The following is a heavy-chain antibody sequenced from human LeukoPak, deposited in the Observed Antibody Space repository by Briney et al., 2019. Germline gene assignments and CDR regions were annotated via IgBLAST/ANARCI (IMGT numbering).Heavy chain of an antibody. Sequence: ASVKVSCKASGGTFSSYAISWVRQAPGQGLEWMGWISAYNGNTNYAQKLQGRVTMTTDTSTSAAYMELRSLRSDDTAVYYCILQLVEDYWGQGTLVTVSS. CDR3: ILQLVEDY. CDR1: GGTFSSYA. D-gene: IGHD2-15*01. V-gene: IGHV1-18*01. CDR2: ISAYNGNT. J-gene: IGHJ4*02.